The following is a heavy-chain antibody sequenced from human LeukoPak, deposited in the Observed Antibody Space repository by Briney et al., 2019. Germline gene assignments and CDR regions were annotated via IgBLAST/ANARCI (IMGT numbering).Heavy chain of an antibody. J-gene: IGHJ4*02. CDR2: ISAYNGNT. Sequence: ASVKVSFKASGYTFTIYGISWVRQAPGQGLEWMGWISAYNGNTNYAQKLQGRVTMTTDTSTSTAYMELRSLRSDDTAVYYCARDMGYCGGDCYWDYWGQGTLVTVSS. V-gene: IGHV1-18*01. CDR1: GYTFTIYG. CDR3: ARDMGYCGGDCYWDY. D-gene: IGHD2-21*02.